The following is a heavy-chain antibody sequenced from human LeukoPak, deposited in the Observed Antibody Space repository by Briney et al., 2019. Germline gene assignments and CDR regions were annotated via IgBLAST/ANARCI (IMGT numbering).Heavy chain of an antibody. CDR2: INPSGGST. V-gene: IGHV1-46*01. J-gene: IGHJ4*02. CDR3: ARVAYYYEGPGY. CDR1: GYTFTGYY. D-gene: IGHD3-22*01. Sequence: ASVKVSCKASGYTFTGYYMHWVRQAPGQGLEWMGIINPSGGSTTYAQKFQGRVTMTRDMSTSTVYMELSSLRSEDTAVYYCARVAYYYEGPGYWGQGTLVTVSS.